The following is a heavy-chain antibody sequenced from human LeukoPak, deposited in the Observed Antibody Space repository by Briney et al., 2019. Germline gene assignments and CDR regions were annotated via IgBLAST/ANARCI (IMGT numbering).Heavy chain of an antibody. V-gene: IGHV1-69*05. CDR1: GGTFSSYA. CDR2: IIPIFGTA. Sequence: GASVKVSCKASGGTFSSYAISWVRQAPGQGLEWMGGIIPIFGTANYAQKFQGRVTMTRNTSISTAYMELSSLRSEDTAVYYCATKIVGASRGYNWFDPWGQGTLVTVSS. CDR3: ATKIVGASRGYNWFDP. J-gene: IGHJ5*02. D-gene: IGHD1-26*01.